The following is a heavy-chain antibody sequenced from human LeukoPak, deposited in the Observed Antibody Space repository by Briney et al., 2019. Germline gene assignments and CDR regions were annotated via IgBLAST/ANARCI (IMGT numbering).Heavy chain of an antibody. Sequence: SETLSLTCTVSGGSISSYYWSWIRQPPGKGLEWIGYIYYSGSTNYNPSLKSRVTISVDTSKNQFSLKLSSVTAADTAVYYCARGLYYSSGSYYYFDYWGQGTLVTVSS. CDR2: IYYSGST. CDR3: ARGLYYSSGSYYYFDY. J-gene: IGHJ4*02. V-gene: IGHV4-59*01. D-gene: IGHD3-10*01. CDR1: GGSISSYY.